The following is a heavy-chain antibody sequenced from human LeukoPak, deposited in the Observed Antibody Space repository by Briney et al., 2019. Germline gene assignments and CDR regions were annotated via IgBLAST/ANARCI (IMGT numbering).Heavy chain of an antibody. D-gene: IGHD3-3*01. CDR1: GFTFSSFA. J-gene: IGHJ4*02. Sequence: GGSLRLSCAASGFTFSSFAMNWVRQAPGKGLEWVSAITNSGGDTYYAGSVKGRFTVSRDNSKNTLYLQMNSLRAEDTAVYYCAKLSPAPWSGYSAPDYWGQGTLVTVSS. V-gene: IGHV3-23*01. CDR2: ITNSGGDT. CDR3: AKLSPAPWSGYSAPDY.